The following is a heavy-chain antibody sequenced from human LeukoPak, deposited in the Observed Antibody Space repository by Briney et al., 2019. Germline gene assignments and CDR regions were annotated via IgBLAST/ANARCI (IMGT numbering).Heavy chain of an antibody. J-gene: IGHJ4*02. CDR1: GYSISSGYY. V-gene: IGHV4-38-2*01. D-gene: IGHD4-11*01. CDR3: ARRYSNSYFDY. CDR2: IYHSGST. Sequence: SETLSLTCAVSGYSISSGYYWAWIRQPPGKGLEWIGNIYHSGSTYYNPSLKSRVTISVDTSKNQFSLKLSSVTAADTAVYYCARRYSNSYFDYWGQGTLVTVSS.